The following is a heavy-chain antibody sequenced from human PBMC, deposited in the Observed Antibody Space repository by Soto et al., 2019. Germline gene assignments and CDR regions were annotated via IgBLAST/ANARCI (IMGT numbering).Heavy chain of an antibody. V-gene: IGHV1-3*01. D-gene: IGHD4-17*01. CDR1: GYTFTSYA. J-gene: IGHJ6*02. Sequence: ASVKVSCKASGYTFTSYAMHWVRQAPGQRLEWMGWINAGNGNTKYSQKFQGRVTITRDTSASTAYMELSSLRSEDTAVYYCAGNHHGHYVGPYGTAVCGQESPVTVSS. CDR2: INAGNGNT. CDR3: AGNHHGHYVGPYGTAV.